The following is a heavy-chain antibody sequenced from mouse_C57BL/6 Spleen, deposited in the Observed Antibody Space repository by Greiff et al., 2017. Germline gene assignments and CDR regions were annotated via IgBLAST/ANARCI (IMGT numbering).Heavy chain of an antibody. V-gene: IGHV1-4*01. Sequence: VQLQQSGAELARPGASVKMSCKASGYTFTSYTMHWVKQRPGQGLEWIGYINPSSGYTKYNQKFKDKATLTADKSSSTAYMQLSSLTSEDSAVYYCARSEDYYWYCDVWGTGTTVTVSS. D-gene: IGHD2-13*01. J-gene: IGHJ1*03. CDR2: INPSSGYT. CDR1: GYTFTSYT. CDR3: ARSEDYYWYCDV.